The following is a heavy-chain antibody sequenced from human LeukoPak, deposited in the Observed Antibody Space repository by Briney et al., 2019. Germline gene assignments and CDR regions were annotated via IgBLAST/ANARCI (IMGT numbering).Heavy chain of an antibody. CDR2: IIPIFGTA. V-gene: IGHV1-69*13. J-gene: IGHJ6*03. CDR1: GGTFSSYA. Sequence: SVKVSCKASGGTFSSYAISWVRQAPGQGLEWMGGIIPIFGTANYAQKFQGRVTITADESTSTAYMELSSLRSEDTAVYYCARVGRTMIVVATRGDYYMDVWGKGTTVTVSS. D-gene: IGHD3-22*01. CDR3: ARVGRTMIVVATRGDYYMDV.